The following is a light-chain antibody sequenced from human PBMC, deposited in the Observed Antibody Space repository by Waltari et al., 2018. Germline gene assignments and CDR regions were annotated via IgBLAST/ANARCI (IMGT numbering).Light chain of an antibody. CDR3: MQGRGLPRT. Sequence: DIVMTQTPLSLSVTPGQPASISCKSSQSLLYSDGKTYLYWYLQKPGQTPQLLIYELSKRFSGVPDMFSGSVSGTDFILNISRVEAEDVGGYYCMQGRGLPRTFGVGTKVKIK. CDR1: QSLLYSDGKTY. V-gene: IGKV2-29*02. CDR2: ELS. J-gene: IGKJ4*01.